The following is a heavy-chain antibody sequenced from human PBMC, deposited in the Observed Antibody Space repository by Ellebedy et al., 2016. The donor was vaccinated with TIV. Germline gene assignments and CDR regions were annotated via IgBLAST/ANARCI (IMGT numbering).Heavy chain of an antibody. J-gene: IGHJ2*01. CDR1: GGSISSGGYY. Sequence: MPSETLSLTCTVSGGSISSGGYYWSSIRQPAGKGLEWIGRSYTSGSTNYNPSLKSRVTMSVDTSKNQFSLKLSSVTAADTAVYYCARDERDIVATIRGGDWYFDLWGRGTLVTVSS. CDR2: SYTSGST. CDR3: ARDERDIVATIRGGDWYFDL. V-gene: IGHV4-61*02. D-gene: IGHD5-12*01.